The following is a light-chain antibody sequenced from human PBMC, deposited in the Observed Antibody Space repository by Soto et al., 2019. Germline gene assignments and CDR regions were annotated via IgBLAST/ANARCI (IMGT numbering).Light chain of an antibody. CDR2: DAS. CDR1: QSITIW. J-gene: IGKJ1*01. CDR3: EHYNSYSWT. V-gene: IGKV1-5*01. Sequence: DPQMTQSPSTLSASVGDRVTITCRASQSITIWLAWYQQKPGKAPKLLIFDASSLESGVPSRFSGSGSGTEFALTISSLQHDDFATYYCEHYNSYSWTFGQGTKVEIK.